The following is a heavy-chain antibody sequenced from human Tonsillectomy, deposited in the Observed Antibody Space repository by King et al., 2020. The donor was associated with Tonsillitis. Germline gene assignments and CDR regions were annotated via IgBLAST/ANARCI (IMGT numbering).Heavy chain of an antibody. CDR3: ARHRGPITGTTWNNWFDP. CDR1: GGSIRSSSYY. D-gene: IGHD1-7*01. V-gene: IGHV4-39*01. J-gene: IGHJ5*02. CDR2: IYYSGST. Sequence: LQLQESGPGLVKPSETLSLTCTVSGGSIRSSSYYWGWIRQPPGKGLEWIGSIYYSGSTYYNPSLKSRVTISVETSESQFSLKLNSVTAADTAVFYCARHRGPITGTTWNNWFDPWGQGTLVTVSS.